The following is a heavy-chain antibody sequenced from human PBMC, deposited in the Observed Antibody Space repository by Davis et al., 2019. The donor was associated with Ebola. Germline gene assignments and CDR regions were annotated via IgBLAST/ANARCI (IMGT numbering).Heavy chain of an antibody. V-gene: IGHV3-33*01. J-gene: IGHJ4*02. CDR3: ARQSDY. Sequence: PSETLSLTCAASGFTFSSYGMHWVRQAPGKGLEWVAVIWYDGSNKYYADSVKGRFTISRDNAKNSLYLQMNSLRAEDTAVYYCARQSDYWDQGTLVTVSA. CDR1: GFTFSSYG. CDR2: IWYDGSNK.